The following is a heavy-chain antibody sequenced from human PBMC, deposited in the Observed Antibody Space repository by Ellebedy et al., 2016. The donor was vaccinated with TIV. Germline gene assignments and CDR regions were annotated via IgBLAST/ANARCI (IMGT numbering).Heavy chain of an antibody. CDR3: ARDPALPRGRFDT. CDR1: GDSISSGYY. J-gene: IGHJ5*02. CDR2: IYHSGST. V-gene: IGHV4-38-2*02. Sequence: MPSETLSLTCTVSGDSISSGYYWGWIRQPPGKGLEWIGSIYHSGSTYYNPSLKSRVTISVDTSKNQFSLKLSSVTAADTAVYYCARDPALPRGRFDTWGQGTLVTVSS.